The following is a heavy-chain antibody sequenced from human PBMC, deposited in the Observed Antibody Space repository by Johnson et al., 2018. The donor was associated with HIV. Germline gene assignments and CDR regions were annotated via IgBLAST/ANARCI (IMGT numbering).Heavy chain of an antibody. CDR2: ISGSGGSA. J-gene: IGHJ3*02. V-gene: IGHV3-23*04. Sequence: VQLVESGGGVVRPGGSLRLSCAASGFTFDDYGMSWVRQAPGKGLEWVSAISGSGGSAYYADSVKGRFPISRATSKHTLYLQMNSLRAEDTAVYYCAKDRGIAAAGTFDIWGQGTMVTVSS. CDR3: AKDRGIAAAGTFDI. D-gene: IGHD6-13*01. CDR1: GFTFDDYG.